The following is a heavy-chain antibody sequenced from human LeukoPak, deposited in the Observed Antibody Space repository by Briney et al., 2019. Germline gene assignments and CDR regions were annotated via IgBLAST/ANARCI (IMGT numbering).Heavy chain of an antibody. CDR2: ISYHGNDK. J-gene: IGHJ4*02. CDR3: AKDFTYYDILTGYAVDKFDY. Sequence: GGSLRLSCAASGFTFSSYGMHWVRQAPGKGLEWVAVISYHGNDKFYADSVKGRFTISRDNSKNTLYLQMNSLRAEDTAVYYCAKDFTYYDILTGYAVDKFDYWGQGTLVTVSS. D-gene: IGHD3-9*01. CDR1: GFTFSSYG. V-gene: IGHV3-30*18.